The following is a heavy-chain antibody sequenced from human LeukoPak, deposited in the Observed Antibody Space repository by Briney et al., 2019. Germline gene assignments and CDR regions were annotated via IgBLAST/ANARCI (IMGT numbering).Heavy chain of an antibody. J-gene: IGHJ3*02. CDR2: IYSGGST. CDR3: AKDQERWLQDYSDAFDI. Sequence: GGSLRLSCAASGFTVSSNYMSCVRQAPGKGLEWVSFIYSGGSTYYADSVKGRFTISRDNSKNQLYLQMNSLSAEHTAVYYCAKDQERWLQDYSDAFDIWGTGTMVTVSS. V-gene: IGHV3-53*05. D-gene: IGHD5-24*01. CDR1: GFTVSSNY.